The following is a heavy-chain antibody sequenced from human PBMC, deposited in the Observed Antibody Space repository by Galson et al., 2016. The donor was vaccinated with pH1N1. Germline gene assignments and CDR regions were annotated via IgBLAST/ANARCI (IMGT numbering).Heavy chain of an antibody. J-gene: IGHJ4*02. CDR2: ISWNSGSI. CDR3: AKVEGFWSGYYTD. CDR1: GFTFDDYG. V-gene: IGHV3-9*01. Sequence: SLRLSCAASGFTFDDYGMHWVRQAPGKGLEWVSGISWNSGSIGYADSVKGRFTISRDNAKNSLYLQMNSLRAEDTALYCCAKVEGFWSGYYTDWGQGTLVTVSS. D-gene: IGHD3-3*01.